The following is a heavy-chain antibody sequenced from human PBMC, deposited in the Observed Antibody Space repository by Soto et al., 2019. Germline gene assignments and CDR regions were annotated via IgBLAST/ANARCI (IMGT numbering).Heavy chain of an antibody. CDR1: GVSLSNARMG. D-gene: IGHD5-18*01. CDR2: IFSNDEK. CDR3: ARISGDSYGTHYYYYMDV. Sequence: SGPKLVNPTETLTLTCTVAGVSLSNARMGVSWIRQPPGKALEWLAHIFSNDEKSYSTSLKSRLTISKDTSKSQVVLTMTNMDPVDTATYYCARISGDSYGTHYYYYMDVWGKGTTVTVSS. J-gene: IGHJ6*03. V-gene: IGHV2-26*01.